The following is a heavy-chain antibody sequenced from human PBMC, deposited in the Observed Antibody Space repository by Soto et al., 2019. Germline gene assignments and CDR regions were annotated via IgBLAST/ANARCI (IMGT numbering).Heavy chain of an antibody. J-gene: IGHJ4*02. CDR2: INAGNGNT. V-gene: IGHV1-3*01. CDR1: GYTFTSYA. CDR3: ARVVRGYSYGYDDY. D-gene: IGHD5-18*01. Sequence: ASVKVSCKASGYTFTSYAMHWVRQAPGQRLEWMGWINAGNGNTKYSQKFQGRVTITRDTSASTAYMELSSLRSDDTAVYYCARVVRGYSYGYDDYWGQGTLVTVSS.